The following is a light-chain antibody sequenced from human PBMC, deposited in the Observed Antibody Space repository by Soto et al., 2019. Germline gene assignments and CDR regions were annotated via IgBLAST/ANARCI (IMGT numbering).Light chain of an antibody. V-gene: IGKV1-27*01. J-gene: IGKJ1*01. CDR2: TAS. Sequence: DIQMTQSPSSLSASAGDRVTITCRASQGISNYLAWYQQRPGKVPKLLIYTASTLQSGVPSRFSGSGSGAEFTLTISSLQPEDVATYYCLLDYAYFWAFGQGTKVEVK. CDR3: LLDYAYFWA. CDR1: QGISNY.